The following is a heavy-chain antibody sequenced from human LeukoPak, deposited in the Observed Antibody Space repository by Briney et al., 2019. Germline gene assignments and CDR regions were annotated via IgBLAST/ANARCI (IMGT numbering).Heavy chain of an antibody. Sequence: GGSLRLSCAASGFTFSSYGMHWVRQAPGKGLEWVALIPYDGSNKYYADSVKGRFTVSRDNSKNTLYLQMNSLRAEDTAVYYCAKGRFYDILTGVDYWGQGTLVTVSS. CDR3: AKGRFYDILTGVDY. CDR1: GFTFSSYG. J-gene: IGHJ4*02. CDR2: IPYDGSNK. V-gene: IGHV3-30*02. D-gene: IGHD3-9*01.